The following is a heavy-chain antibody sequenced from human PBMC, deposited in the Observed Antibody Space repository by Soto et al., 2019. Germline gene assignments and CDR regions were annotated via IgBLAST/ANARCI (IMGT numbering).Heavy chain of an antibody. CDR2: ISSSGSTI. CDR3: ARDEIDFSGYDYYYYMDV. CDR1: GFTFSDYY. D-gene: IGHD5-12*01. J-gene: IGHJ6*03. V-gene: IGHV3-11*01. Sequence: GGSLRLSCAASGFTFSDYYMSWIRQAPGKGLEWVSYISSSGSTIYYADSVKGRFTISRDNAKNSLYLQMNSLRAEDTAVYYCARDEIDFSGYDYYYYMDVWGKGTTVTVSS.